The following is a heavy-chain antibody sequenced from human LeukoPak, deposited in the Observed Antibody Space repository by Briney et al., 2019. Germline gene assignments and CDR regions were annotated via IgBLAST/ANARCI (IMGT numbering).Heavy chain of an antibody. CDR3: AKDRHAPGRYCSSTTCFPFDS. D-gene: IGHD2-2*01. J-gene: IGHJ5*01. V-gene: IGHV3-23*01. CDR1: GFTFSTFA. CDR2: IFPSGGEI. Sequence: GGSLRLSCEASGFTFSTFAMIWVRQPPGKGLEWVSSIFPSGGEIHYADSVRGRFTISRDNSKSTLYLQMNSLRAEDTAVYYCAKDRHAPGRYCSSTTCFPFDSWGQGTLVTASS.